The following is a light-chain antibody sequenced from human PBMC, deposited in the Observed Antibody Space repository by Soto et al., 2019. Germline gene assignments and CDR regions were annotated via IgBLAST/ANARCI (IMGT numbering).Light chain of an antibody. J-gene: IGKJ2*01. CDR1: QSISTW. CDR2: MAS. CDR3: QQYSSHMYT. Sequence: DIPMTQSPSTLSASIGDRVTITCRASQSISTWLAWYQQKPGKAPKLLIYMASSLGSGVPSRFSGSGSGTEFTLTISSLQPPDFATYYCQQYSSHMYTFGQGTKLEIK. V-gene: IGKV1-5*03.